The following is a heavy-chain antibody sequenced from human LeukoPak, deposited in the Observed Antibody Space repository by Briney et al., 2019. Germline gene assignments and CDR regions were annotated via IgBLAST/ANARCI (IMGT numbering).Heavy chain of an antibody. CDR3: ARNIYDYGSGSKFGRPYYGMDV. V-gene: IGHV4-61*05. CDR2: IYYTGST. J-gene: IGHJ6*02. CDR1: GGSISSSSYY. Sequence: SETLSLTCTVSGGSISSSSYYWSWIRQPPGKGLEWIGYIYYTGSTNYNPSLKSRVTISVDTSKNQFSLKLTSVTAADTAVYYCARNIYDYGSGSKFGRPYYGMDVWGQGTTVTVSS. D-gene: IGHD3-10*01.